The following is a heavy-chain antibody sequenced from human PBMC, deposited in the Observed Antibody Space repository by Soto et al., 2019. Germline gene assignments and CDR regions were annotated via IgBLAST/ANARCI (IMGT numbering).Heavy chain of an antibody. J-gene: IGHJ4*02. CDR1: GVSITGSY. CDR2: IYHSGTT. CDR3: ARDMPYGAGSLAGCDY. V-gene: IGHV4-59*01. D-gene: IGHD1-26*01. Sequence: SETLSLTCTVSGVSITGSYWSWIRQTPGKTLEWIGYIYHSGTTTYNPSLKSRVSISVDTSKNQFSLRLTSVIAADTAVYYCARDMPYGAGSLAGCDYWGQGIRVTVSS.